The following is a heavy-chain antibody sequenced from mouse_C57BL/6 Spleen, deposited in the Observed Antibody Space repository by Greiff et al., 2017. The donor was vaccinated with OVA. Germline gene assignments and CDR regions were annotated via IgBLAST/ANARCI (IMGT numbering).Heavy chain of an antibody. V-gene: IGHV5-16*01. Sequence: EVMLVESEGGLVQPGSSMKLSCTASGFTFSDYYMAWVRQVPEKGLEWVANINYDGSSTYYLDSLKSRFIISRDNAKNILYLQMSSLKSEDTATYYCARGGPLYYAMDYWGQGTSVTVSS. CDR3: ARGGPLYYAMDY. D-gene: IGHD3-1*01. J-gene: IGHJ4*01. CDR1: GFTFSDYY. CDR2: INYDGSST.